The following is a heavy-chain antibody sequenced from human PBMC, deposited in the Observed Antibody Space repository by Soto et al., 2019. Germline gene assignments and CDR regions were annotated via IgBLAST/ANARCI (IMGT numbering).Heavy chain of an antibody. Sequence: SETLSLTCAVSGGSISSGGYFWGWIRQPPGKGLEWIGTIFYSGSTYYNPSLKSRVTISVDASKNQFSLRLSSLTAADTAVYYCARSMHYSDGSNYSPFDYWGQGTLVTVSS. CDR2: IFYSGST. CDR3: ARSMHYSDGSNYSPFDY. D-gene: IGHD3-22*01. J-gene: IGHJ4*02. V-gene: IGHV4-39*07. CDR1: GGSISSGGYF.